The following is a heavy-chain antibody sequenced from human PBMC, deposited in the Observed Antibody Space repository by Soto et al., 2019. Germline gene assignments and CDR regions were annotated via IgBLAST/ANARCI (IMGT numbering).Heavy chain of an antibody. Sequence: VQLVESGGTLVQPGGSLRLSCAASGFSVTSNYMTWVRQAPGKGLECVSVIYAGGNTYYPDSVKGRFTISSDNSKNTLFLQMNNLRAEDTAVYYCARVTTFYDILTSSYALNYFDYLGQGTRVTVSS. D-gene: IGHD3-9*01. J-gene: IGHJ4*02. CDR1: GFSVTSNY. CDR3: ARVTTFYDILTSSYALNYFDY. V-gene: IGHV3-53*01. CDR2: IYAGGNT.